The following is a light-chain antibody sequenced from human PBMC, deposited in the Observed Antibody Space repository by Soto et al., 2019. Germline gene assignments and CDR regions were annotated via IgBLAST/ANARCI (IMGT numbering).Light chain of an antibody. V-gene: IGLV2-8*01. CDR2: EVT. CDR1: SSDVGGYNF. Sequence: QSALTQPPSASGSPGQSVSISCTGTSSDVGGYNFVSWYQQHPGKAPKLMIYEVTKRPSGVPDRFSGSKSGKTASLTVSGLQAEDEADYYCTSYAGSNIPVVFGGGTKLTVL. CDR3: TSYAGSNIPVV. J-gene: IGLJ2*01.